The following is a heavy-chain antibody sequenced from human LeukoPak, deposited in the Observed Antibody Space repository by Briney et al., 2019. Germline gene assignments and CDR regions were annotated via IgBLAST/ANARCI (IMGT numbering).Heavy chain of an antibody. CDR2: ISTYNGNT. D-gene: IGHD1-26*01. CDR3: ARDIKRSRARWENLGFDP. Sequence: GASVNVSCTASGYTFTNYGISWVRQAPGQGLEGMGWISTYNGNTNYVQKLQGRVTMTTDTSTSTAYMELRSLRSDDTAVYYCARDIKRSRARWENLGFDPWGQGTLVTVSS. V-gene: IGHV1-18*01. CDR1: GYTFTNYG. J-gene: IGHJ5*02.